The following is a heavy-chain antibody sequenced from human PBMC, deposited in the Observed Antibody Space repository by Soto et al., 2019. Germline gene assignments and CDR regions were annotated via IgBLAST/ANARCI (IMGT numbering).Heavy chain of an antibody. CDR2: ISYDGSNK. J-gene: IGHJ3*02. V-gene: IGHV3-30-3*01. D-gene: IGHD6-19*01. CDR3: ARDSPAVGHAFDI. CDR1: GFTFSSDA. Sequence: VQLVESGGGVVQPGRSLRLSCAASGFTFSSDAMHWVRQAPGKGLEWVAVISYDGSNKYYADSVKGRFTISRDNSKNTLYLQMNSLRAEDTAVYYCARDSPAVGHAFDIWGQGTMVTVSS.